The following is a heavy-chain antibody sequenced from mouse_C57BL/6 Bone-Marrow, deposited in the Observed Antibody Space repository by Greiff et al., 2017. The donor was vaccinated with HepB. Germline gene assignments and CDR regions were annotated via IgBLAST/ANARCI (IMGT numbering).Heavy chain of an antibody. D-gene: IGHD2-5*01. V-gene: IGHV1-50*01. CDR3: ARNSTGSMDY. Sequence: QVQLQQPGAELVKPGASVKLSCKASGYTFTSYWMQWVKQRPGQGLEWIGEIDHSDSYTNYNQKFKGKATLTVDTSSSTAYMQLSSLTSEDSAVDYCARNSTGSMDYWGQGTSVTVSS. CDR2: IDHSDSYT. CDR1: GYTFTSYW. J-gene: IGHJ4*01.